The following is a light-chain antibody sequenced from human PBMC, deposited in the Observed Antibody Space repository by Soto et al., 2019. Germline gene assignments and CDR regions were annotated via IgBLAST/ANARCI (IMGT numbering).Light chain of an antibody. J-gene: IGKJ4*01. CDR2: DAS. V-gene: IGKV1-33*01. Sequence: DIQMTQSPSSLSASVGDSVTITCQASQDISNYLNWYQLKPGKAPKLLIFDASSVQAGVPSRFSGSGSGTDFSFTITSLQPEDIATYYCQQYEDLPLTFGGGTKVQIK. CDR1: QDISNY. CDR3: QQYEDLPLT.